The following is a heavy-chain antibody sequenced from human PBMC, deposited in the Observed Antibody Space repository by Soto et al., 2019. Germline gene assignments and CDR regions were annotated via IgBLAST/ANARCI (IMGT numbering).Heavy chain of an antibody. CDR1: GGSISSGGYY. Sequence: QVQLQESGPGLVKPSQTLSLTCTVSGGSISSGGYYWSWIRQHPGKGLEWIGYIYYSGSTYYNPSLTGPAPISVDPSKHQFSLKLSSVTAAVTAVYYCASTYCSGGRCSSYFDYWGQGTLVTVSS. CDR3: ASTYCSGGRCSSYFDY. D-gene: IGHD2-15*01. V-gene: IGHV4-31*01. CDR2: IYYSGST. J-gene: IGHJ4*02.